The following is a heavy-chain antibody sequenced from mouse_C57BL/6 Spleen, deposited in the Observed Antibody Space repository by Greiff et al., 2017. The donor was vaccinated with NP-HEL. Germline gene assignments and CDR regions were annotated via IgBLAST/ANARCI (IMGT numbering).Heavy chain of an antibody. J-gene: IGHJ4*01. Sequence: QVTLKESGPGILQSSQTLSLTCSFSGFSLSTSGMGVSWIRQPSGKGLEWLAHIYWDDDKRYNPSLKSRLTISKDTSRNQVFLKITSVDTADTATYYCAREYIYYDYDDYAMDYWGQGTSVTVSS. D-gene: IGHD2-4*01. CDR2: IYWDDDK. V-gene: IGHV8-12*01. CDR1: GFSLSTSGMG. CDR3: AREYIYYDYDDYAMDY.